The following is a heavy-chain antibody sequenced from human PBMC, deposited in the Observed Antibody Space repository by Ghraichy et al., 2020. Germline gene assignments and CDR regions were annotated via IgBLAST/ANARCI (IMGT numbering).Heavy chain of an antibody. J-gene: IGHJ5*02. CDR2: IGTSGSTI. Sequence: LSLTCAASGFTFSRYSINWVRQAPGKGLEWLSYIGTSGSTIYYADSVQGRFTISRDNAQNSAFLQMNSLRAEDTAVYYCARGSIQISWFAPWGQGTLVTVSS. V-gene: IGHV3-48*01. CDR1: GFTFSRYS. CDR3: ARGSIQISWFAP. D-gene: IGHD5-24*01.